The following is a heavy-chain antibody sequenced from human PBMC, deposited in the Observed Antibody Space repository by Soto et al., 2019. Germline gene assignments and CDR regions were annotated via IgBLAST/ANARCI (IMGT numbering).Heavy chain of an antibody. CDR1: GFTFSAVY. D-gene: IGHD6-19*01. CDR3: ARDRGAVTGQDFDY. J-gene: IGHJ4*02. CDR2: ISSSGTSA. Sequence: QVQLEESGGGLVKPGGSLRLSCAASGFTFSAVYMSWIRQAPNKGLEYISYISSSGTSANYADSVKGRFTISRDNAENSLYLQMNSLRAEDTAVYYCARDRGAVTGQDFDYWGQGALVTVSS. V-gene: IGHV3-11*05.